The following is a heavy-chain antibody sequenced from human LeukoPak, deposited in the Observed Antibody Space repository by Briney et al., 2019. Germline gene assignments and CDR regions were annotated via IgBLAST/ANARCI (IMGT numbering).Heavy chain of an antibody. CDR3: AKDFYGPDY. CDR1: GFIFSSYW. CDR2: INGDGSST. V-gene: IGHV3-74*01. D-gene: IGHD3-10*01. J-gene: IGHJ4*02. Sequence: GGSLRLSCTGSGFIFSSYWMHWVRQAPGKGLVWVSRINGDGSSTNYADSVKGRFTISRDNAKNTLYLQMNSLRAEDTALYYCAKDFYGPDYWGQGTLV.